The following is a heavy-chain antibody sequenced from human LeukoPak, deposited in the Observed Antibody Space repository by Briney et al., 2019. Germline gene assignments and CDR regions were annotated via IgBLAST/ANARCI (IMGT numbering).Heavy chain of an antibody. J-gene: IGHJ4*02. CDR2: ISGSGGST. Sequence: PGGSLRLSCAASGFTFSSYAMSWVRQAPGKGLEWVSAISGSGGSTYYADSVKGRFTISRDNSKNTLYLQMNSLRAEDTTVYYCAKALGGGNYYDYWGQGTLVTVSS. CDR3: AKALGGGNYYDY. D-gene: IGHD2-15*01. V-gene: IGHV3-23*01. CDR1: GFTFSSYA.